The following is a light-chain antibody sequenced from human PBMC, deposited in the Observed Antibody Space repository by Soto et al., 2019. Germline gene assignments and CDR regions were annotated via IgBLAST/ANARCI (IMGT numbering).Light chain of an antibody. Sequence: ETVLTQSPDTLSLSPGERATLSCRASQSIFTSYIAWYQQKPGQAPRLLMYGASTRATGIPDRFSGSGSGTDFTLTISRVEPEDFAVYYCQQYGGSPPYTFGQGTKLDI. V-gene: IGKV3-20*01. CDR2: GAS. CDR3: QQYGGSPPYT. J-gene: IGKJ2*01. CDR1: QSIFTSY.